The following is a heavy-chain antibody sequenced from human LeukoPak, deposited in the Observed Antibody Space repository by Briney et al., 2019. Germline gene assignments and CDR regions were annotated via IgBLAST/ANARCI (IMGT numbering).Heavy chain of an antibody. CDR2: ISDSGGST. Sequence: GGSLRLSCAVSGITLSNYGMSWVRQAPGKGLEWVAGISDSGGSTNYADSVKGRFTISRDNAKNTLYLQMNSLRAEDTAVYFCAKRGVVIRVILVGFHKQAYYFDSWGQGALVTVSS. D-gene: IGHD3-10*01. CDR1: GITLSNYG. V-gene: IGHV3-23*01. J-gene: IGHJ4*02. CDR3: AKRGVVIRVILVGFHKQAYYFDS.